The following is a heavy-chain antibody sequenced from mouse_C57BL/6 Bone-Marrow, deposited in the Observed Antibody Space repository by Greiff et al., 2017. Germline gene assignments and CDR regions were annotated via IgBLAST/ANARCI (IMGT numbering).Heavy chain of an antibody. J-gene: IGHJ2*01. Sequence: QVQLQQPGAELARPGSSVKLSCKASGYTFTSYWMHWVKQRPIQGLEWIGNIDPSDSETHYNQKFKDKATLTVDKSSSTAYMQLGSLTSEDSAVYYCARRGWLLFDYWGQGTTLTVSS. D-gene: IGHD2-3*01. CDR2: IDPSDSET. V-gene: IGHV1-52*01. CDR3: ARRGWLLFDY. CDR1: GYTFTSYW.